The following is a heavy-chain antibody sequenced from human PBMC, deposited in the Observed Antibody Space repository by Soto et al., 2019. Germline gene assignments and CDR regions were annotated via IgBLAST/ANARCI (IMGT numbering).Heavy chain of an antibody. CDR2: IDTSGNT. CDR3: ARYSNNWFQTEGMDV. CDR1: VDSITTYY. Sequence: SETLSLTCTVSVDSITTYYWSSIRQPAGKGLEWIGRIDTSGNTNYNPSLKSRVTMSVDTSKKQFSLKLTSVTAADTAVYYCARYSNNWFQTEGMDVWGQGTTVTVS. J-gene: IGHJ6*02. V-gene: IGHV4-4*07. D-gene: IGHD6-13*01.